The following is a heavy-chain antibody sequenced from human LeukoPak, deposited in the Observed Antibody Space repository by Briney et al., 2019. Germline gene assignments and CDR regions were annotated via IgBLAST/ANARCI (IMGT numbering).Heavy chain of an antibody. D-gene: IGHD3-10*01. CDR2: ISGSGGST. V-gene: IGHV3-23*01. Sequence: GGSLRLSCAASGFTLSSYAMSWVRQAPGKGLEWVAAISGSGGSTYYADSVKGRFTIYRDNSQNTLYLQMNSLGAEDTAVYYCAKGSGYYGSGSYSFDYWGQGPLVTVSS. CDR1: GFTLSSYA. CDR3: AKGSGYYGSGSYSFDY. J-gene: IGHJ4*02.